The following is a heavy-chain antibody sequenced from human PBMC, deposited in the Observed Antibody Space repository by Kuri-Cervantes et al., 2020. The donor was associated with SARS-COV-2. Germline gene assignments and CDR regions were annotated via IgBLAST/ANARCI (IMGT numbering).Heavy chain of an antibody. CDR2: ISSNGGST. J-gene: IGHJ6*02. Sequence: GGSLRLSCAASGFTVSSNYMSWVRQAPGKGLEYVSAISSNGGSTYYADSVKGRFTISRDNSKNTLYLQMSSLRAEDTAVYYCVKDECSSTSCYTGGYYYYYYGMDVWGQGTTVTVSS. CDR3: VKDECSSTSCYTGGYYYYYYGMDV. V-gene: IGHV3-64D*08. D-gene: IGHD2-2*02. CDR1: GFTVSSNY.